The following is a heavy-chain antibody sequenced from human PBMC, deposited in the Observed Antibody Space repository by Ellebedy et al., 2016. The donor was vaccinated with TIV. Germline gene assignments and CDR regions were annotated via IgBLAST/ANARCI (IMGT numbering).Heavy chain of an antibody. CDR2: IKQDGSEK. D-gene: IGHD3-10*01. J-gene: IGHJ4*03. V-gene: IGHV3-7*01. CDR3: ARDQGWAYPGSTRFDY. CDR1: GFTFSDYW. Sequence: GESLKISCAASGFTFSDYWMRWVRQAPGKGLEWVANIKQDGSEKWYVDSVKGRFTISRDNAKNSLYLHMSSLRAEETAVYYCARDQGWAYPGSTRFDYWGQGTLVTVSS.